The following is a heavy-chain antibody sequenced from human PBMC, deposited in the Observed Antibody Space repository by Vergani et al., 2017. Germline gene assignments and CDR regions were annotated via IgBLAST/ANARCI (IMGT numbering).Heavy chain of an antibody. CDR2: INAGSGNT. CDR3: ARGTPNITHNWFDP. V-gene: IGHV1-3*01. J-gene: IGHJ5*02. D-gene: IGHD1-14*01. Sequence: QVQLVQSGAEVKKPGASVKVSCKATGYTFTTYAMHWVRQAPGQRLEWMGWINAGSGNTKYSQNFQGRVTMTRDTSASIAYMELSSLRSEDTAVYYCARGTPNITHNWFDPGGQGILVTVSS. CDR1: GYTFTTYA.